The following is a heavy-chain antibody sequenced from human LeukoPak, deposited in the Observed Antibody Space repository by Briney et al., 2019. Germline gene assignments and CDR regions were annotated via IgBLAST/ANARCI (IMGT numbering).Heavy chain of an antibody. V-gene: IGHV3-53*04. Sequence: GGSLRLSCAASGFAVSNNYMSWVRQAPGKGLEWVSFIYGGGSTYYADSVNGRFTISRHNSQNTLFLQMNSLRTEDTAVYYCARAYDSSGYWPEYFHHWGQGTLVTVSS. CDR1: GFAVSNNY. CDR3: ARAYDSSGYWPEYFHH. D-gene: IGHD3-22*01. CDR2: IYGGGST. J-gene: IGHJ1*01.